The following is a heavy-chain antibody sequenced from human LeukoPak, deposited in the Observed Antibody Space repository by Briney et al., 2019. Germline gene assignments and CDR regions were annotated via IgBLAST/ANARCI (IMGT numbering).Heavy chain of an antibody. CDR3: ARALTERRLYYYYGMDV. Sequence: GGSLRLSCAASGFPFDDYGMSWVRQAPGKGLEWVSGINWNGGSTVYADSVKGRFTISRDNAKNSLYLQMNSLRAEDTALYYCARALTERRLYYYYGMDVWGQGTTVTVSS. D-gene: IGHD1-1*01. CDR1: GFPFDDYG. V-gene: IGHV3-20*04. J-gene: IGHJ6*02. CDR2: INWNGGST.